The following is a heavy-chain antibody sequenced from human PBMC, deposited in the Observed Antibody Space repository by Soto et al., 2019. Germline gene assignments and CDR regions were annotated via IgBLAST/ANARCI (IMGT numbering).Heavy chain of an antibody. CDR2: ISSSSSTI. V-gene: IGHV3-48*02. Sequence: GGSLRLSCAASGFTFSSYSMNWVRQSPGKGLEWVSYISSSSSTIYYADSVKGRFTISRDNAKNSLYLQMNSLRDEDTAVYYCARAVEYYYGSGSLFDIWGQGTMVTVSS. D-gene: IGHD3-10*01. CDR3: ARAVEYYYGSGSLFDI. CDR1: GFTFSSYS. J-gene: IGHJ3*02.